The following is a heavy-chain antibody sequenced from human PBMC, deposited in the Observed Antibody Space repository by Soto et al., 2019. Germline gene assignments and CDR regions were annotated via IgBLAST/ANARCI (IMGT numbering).Heavy chain of an antibody. V-gene: IGHV3-15*07. CDR1: GFTFSNAW. J-gene: IGHJ3*02. CDR2: IKSKTDGGTT. CDR3: TTDSLGGPDAFDI. D-gene: IGHD2-15*01. Sequence: GGSLRLSCAASGFTFSNAWMNWVRQAPGKGLEWVGRIKSKTDGGTTDYAAPVKGRFTISRDDSKNTLYLQMNSLKTEDTAVYYCTTDSLGGPDAFDIWGQGTMVTVSS.